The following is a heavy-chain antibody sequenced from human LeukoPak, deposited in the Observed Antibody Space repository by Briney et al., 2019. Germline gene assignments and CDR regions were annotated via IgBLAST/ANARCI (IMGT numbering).Heavy chain of an antibody. CDR2: IIPIFGTA. CDR3: ARGSGYYYYYGMDV. V-gene: IGHV1-69*06. J-gene: IGHJ6*04. CDR1: GGTFSSYA. Sequence: ASVKVSCKASGGTFSSYAISWVRQAPGQGLEWMGGIIPIFGTANYAQKFQGRVTITPDKSTSTAYMELSSLRSEDTAVYYCARGSGYYYYYGMDVWGKGTTVTVSS.